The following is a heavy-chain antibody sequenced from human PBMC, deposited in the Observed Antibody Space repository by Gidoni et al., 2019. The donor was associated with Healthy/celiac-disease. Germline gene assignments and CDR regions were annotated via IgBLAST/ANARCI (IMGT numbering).Heavy chain of an antibody. J-gene: IGHJ4*02. CDR2: INSDGSST. Sequence: EVQLVESGGGLVQPGWSLRLSCAASGFTFSSYWMHWVRQAPGKGLVWVSRINSDGSSTSYADSVKGRFTISRDNAKNTLYLQMNSLRAEDTAVYYCARVARSLAAAGSYDYWGQGTLVTVSS. D-gene: IGHD6-13*01. CDR3: ARVARSLAAAGSYDY. V-gene: IGHV3-74*01. CDR1: GFTFSSYW.